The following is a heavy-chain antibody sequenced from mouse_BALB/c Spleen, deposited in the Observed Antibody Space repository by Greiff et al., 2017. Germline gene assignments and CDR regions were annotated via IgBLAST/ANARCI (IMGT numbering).Heavy chain of an antibody. J-gene: IGHJ4*01. CDR1: GFTFSSYG. CDR3: ARYDYDADYYAMDY. CDR2: ISSGGSYT. V-gene: IGHV5-6*02. D-gene: IGHD2-4*01. Sequence: DVMLVESGGDLVKPGGSLKLSCAASGFTFSSYGMSWVRQTPDKRLEWVATISSGGSYTYYPDSVKGRFTISRDNAKNTLYLQMSSLQTDDTAMYYCARYDYDADYYAMDYWGQGTSVTVSS.